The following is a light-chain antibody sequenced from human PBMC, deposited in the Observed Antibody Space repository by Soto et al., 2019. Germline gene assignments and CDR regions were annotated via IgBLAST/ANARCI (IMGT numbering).Light chain of an antibody. CDR3: QQYNSYPWT. CDR1: QSISSF. Sequence: DIQMTQSPSTVSGSVGDRVTITCRASQSISSFVAWYQQKPGKAPKLLIYDASRLESGVPSTFSGSGSGTEFTLTISSLQPDDFETYYCQQYNSYPWTFGQGTMADIK. J-gene: IGKJ1*01. CDR2: DAS. V-gene: IGKV1-5*01.